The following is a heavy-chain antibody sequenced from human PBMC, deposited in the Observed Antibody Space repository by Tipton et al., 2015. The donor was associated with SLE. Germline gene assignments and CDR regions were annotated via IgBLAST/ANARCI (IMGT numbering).Heavy chain of an antibody. J-gene: IGHJ5*02. V-gene: IGHV4-59*12. CDR3: ARGDYDFWSGFWFDP. CDR2: IYYSGST. D-gene: IGHD3-3*01. CDR1: GGSISSYY. Sequence: TLSLTCTVSGGSISSYYWSWIRQPPGKGLEWIGYIYYSGSTNYNPSLKSRVTISVDTSKNQFSLKLSSVTAADTAVYYCARGDYDFWSGFWFDPWGQGTLVTVSS.